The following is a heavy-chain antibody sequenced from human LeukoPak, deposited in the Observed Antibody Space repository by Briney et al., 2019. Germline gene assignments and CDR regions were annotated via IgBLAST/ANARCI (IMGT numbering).Heavy chain of an antibody. CDR3: ARSWVGWELLHFSDS. CDR1: GASVSANNYY. J-gene: IGHJ4*02. V-gene: IGHV4-39*01. D-gene: IGHD3-10*01. CDR2: TYYTGTT. Sequence: SETLSLTCTVSGASVSANNYYWGWIRQPPGKGLEWIGSTYYTGTTYYNPSLRSRVTMSVETSKNQVSLKLTSGTATDTAVYFCARSWVGWELLHFSDSWGPGTLVSVSS.